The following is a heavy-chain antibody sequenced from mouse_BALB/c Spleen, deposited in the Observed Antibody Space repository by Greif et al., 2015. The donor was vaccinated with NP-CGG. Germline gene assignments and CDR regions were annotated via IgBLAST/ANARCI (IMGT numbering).Heavy chain of an antibody. J-gene: IGHJ4*01. CDR1: GYAFTNYL. CDR3: ARRDYYAMDY. V-gene: IGHV1-54*01. Sequence: VQLQQSGAELVRPGTSVKVSCKASGYAFTNYLIEWVKQRPGQGLEWIGVINPGSGGTNYNEKFKGKATLTADKSSSTAYMQLSSLTSDDSAVYFCARRDYYAMDYWGQGTSVTVSS. CDR2: INPGSGGT.